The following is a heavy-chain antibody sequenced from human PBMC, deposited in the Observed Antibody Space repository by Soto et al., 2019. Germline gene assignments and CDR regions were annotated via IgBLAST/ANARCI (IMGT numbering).Heavy chain of an antibody. Sequence: ASVKVSCKASGGTFSSYAISWVRQAPGQGLEWMGGIIPIFGTANYAQKFQGRVTITADESTSTAYMELSSLRSEDTAVYYCARDSKHRARWLDRLPFDYRGQGTLVTVSA. D-gene: IGHD3-10*01. CDR2: IIPIFGTA. CDR1: GGTFSSYA. J-gene: IGHJ4*02. CDR3: ARDSKHRARWLDRLPFDY. V-gene: IGHV1-69*13.